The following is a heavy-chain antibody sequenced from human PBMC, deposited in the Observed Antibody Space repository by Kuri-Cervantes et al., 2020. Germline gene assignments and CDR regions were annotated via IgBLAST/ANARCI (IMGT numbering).Heavy chain of an antibody. CDR1: GFTVSSNY. Sequence: GESLKSSCAASGFTVSSNYMSWVRQAPGKGLEWVSVIYSGGSTYYADSVKGRFTISRDNSKNTLYLQMNSLRAEDTAVYYCARDKGFGELSQYGMDVWGQGTTVTVSS. J-gene: IGHJ6*02. D-gene: IGHD3-10*01. CDR2: IYSGGST. CDR3: ARDKGFGELSQYGMDV. V-gene: IGHV3-66*02.